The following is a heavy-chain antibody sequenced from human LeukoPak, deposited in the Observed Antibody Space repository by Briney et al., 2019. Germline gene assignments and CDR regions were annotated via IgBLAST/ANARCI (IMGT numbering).Heavy chain of an antibody. CDR1: GFTFSSYS. CDR3: ARAGGYCSSTSCYLDY. V-gene: IGHV3-21*01. CDR2: ISSSSSYI. Sequence: GGSLRLSCAASGFTFSSYSMNWVRQAPGKGLEWVSSISSSSSYIYYADSVKGPFTISRDNAKNSLYLQMNSLRAEDTAVYYCARAGGYCSSTSCYLDYWGQGTLVTVSS. D-gene: IGHD2-2*01. J-gene: IGHJ4*02.